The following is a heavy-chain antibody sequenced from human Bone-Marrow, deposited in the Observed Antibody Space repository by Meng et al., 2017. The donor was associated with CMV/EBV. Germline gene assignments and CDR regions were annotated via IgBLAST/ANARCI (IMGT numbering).Heavy chain of an antibody. J-gene: IGHJ4*02. CDR2: ISYDGSNK. CDR1: TFSSYA. V-gene: IGHV3-30-3*01. Sequence: TFSSYAMHWVRQAPGKGLEWVAVISYDGSNKYYADSVKGRFTISRDNSKNTLYLQMNSLRAEDTAVYYCARDPAGIVVVPAAPYFDYWGQGTLVTVSS. D-gene: IGHD2-2*01. CDR3: ARDPAGIVVVPAAPYFDY.